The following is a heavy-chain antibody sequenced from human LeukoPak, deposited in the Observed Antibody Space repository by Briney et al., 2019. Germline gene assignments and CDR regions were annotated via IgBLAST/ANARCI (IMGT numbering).Heavy chain of an antibody. CDR3: ARGGAFDWLLPFDY. Sequence: ASVKVSCKASGYTFTSYGISWVRQAPGQGLEWMGWISAYNGNTNYAQKLQGRVTITRDTSASTAYMELSSLRSEDTAVYYCARGGAFDWLLPFDYWGQGTLVTVSS. CDR1: GYTFTSYG. J-gene: IGHJ4*02. V-gene: IGHV1-18*01. D-gene: IGHD3-9*01. CDR2: ISAYNGNT.